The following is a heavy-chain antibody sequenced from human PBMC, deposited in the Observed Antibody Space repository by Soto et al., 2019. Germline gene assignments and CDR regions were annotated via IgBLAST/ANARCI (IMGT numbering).Heavy chain of an antibody. CDR3: ARDLAADGDYAAYFDL. CDR1: GFTFSDYY. J-gene: IGHJ2*01. D-gene: IGHD4-17*01. CDR2: ISSSGSTI. V-gene: IGHV3-11*01. Sequence: GGSLRLSCAASGFTFSDYYMSWIRQAPGKGLEWVSYISSSGSTIYYADSVKGRFTISRDNAKNSLYLQMNSLRAEDTAVYYCARDLAADGDYAAYFDLWGRGTLVTVSS.